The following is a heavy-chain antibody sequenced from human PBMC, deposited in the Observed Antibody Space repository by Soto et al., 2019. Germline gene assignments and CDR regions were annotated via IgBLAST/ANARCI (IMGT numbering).Heavy chain of an antibody. V-gene: IGHV6-1*01. J-gene: IGHJ6*02. CDR1: GDSVSSNSAA. Sequence: SQTLSLTCAISGDSVSSNSAAWNWIRQSPSRGLEWLGRTYYRSKWYNDYAVSVKSRITINPDTSKNQFSLQLNSVTPEDTAVYYCARTVIGLERFECLYGYYYGMDVWGQGTTVTVSS. CDR2: TYYRSKWYN. D-gene: IGHD1-1*01. CDR3: ARTVIGLERFECLYGYYYGMDV.